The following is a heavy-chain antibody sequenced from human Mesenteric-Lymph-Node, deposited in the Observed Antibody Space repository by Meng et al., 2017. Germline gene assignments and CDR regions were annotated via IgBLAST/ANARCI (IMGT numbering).Heavy chain of an antibody. CDR2: INSDGSST. Sequence: RGSLRLSCAASGFTFSSYWMHWVRQAPGKGLVWVSRINSDGSSTSYADSVKGRFTISRDSAKNTLYLQMSSLRSEDTAVYYCAASLGSGYYPFDYWGQGTLVT. J-gene: IGHJ4*02. D-gene: IGHD3-22*01. CDR1: GFTFSSYW. CDR3: AASLGSGYYPFDY. V-gene: IGHV3-74*01.